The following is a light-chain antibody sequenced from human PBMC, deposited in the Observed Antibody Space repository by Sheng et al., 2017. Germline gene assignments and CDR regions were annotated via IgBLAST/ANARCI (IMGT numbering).Light chain of an antibody. V-gene: IGKV3-11*01. CDR3: QQHGSSPFS. CDR2: DAS. J-gene: IGKJ2*03. CDR1: QSISKY. Sequence: EIVLTQSPATLSLSPGERVTLSCRASQSISKYLGWYQQKPGQAPRLLIHDASNRATGIPARFSGSGSGTDFTLTIDRLEPEDSAVYYCQQHGSSPFSFGQGTKLEI.